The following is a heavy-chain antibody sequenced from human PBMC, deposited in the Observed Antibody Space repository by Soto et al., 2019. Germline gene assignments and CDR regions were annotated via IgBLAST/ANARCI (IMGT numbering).Heavy chain of an antibody. CDR2: IHSDGSSK. Sequence: EVRLVESEGGLVQPGGSLSLSCAASGFTFSYYWMHWVRQAPGQGLLWVSRIHSDGSSKTYADSVKGRFTISRDNAKNTVSLQMNSLRVEDTGVYFCARGDRGAFDLWGQGTMVTVSS. CDR3: ARGDRGAFDL. CDR1: GFTFSYYW. V-gene: IGHV3-74*01. D-gene: IGHD2-21*02. J-gene: IGHJ3*01.